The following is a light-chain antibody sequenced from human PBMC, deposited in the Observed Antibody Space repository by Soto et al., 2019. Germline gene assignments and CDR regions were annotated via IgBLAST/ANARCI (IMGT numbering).Light chain of an antibody. V-gene: IGKV1-17*01. J-gene: IGKJ1*01. CDR1: QGIGND. Sequence: DIQMTQSPSSLSASVGDRVTITCRVSQGIGNDLGWYQQTPGKAPKRLIYAASSLQSGVPSRFSGSGSGTEFTLTISSLQPEDFATYYCLQHNSYPRTFGQGTKVEIK. CDR3: LQHNSYPRT. CDR2: AAS.